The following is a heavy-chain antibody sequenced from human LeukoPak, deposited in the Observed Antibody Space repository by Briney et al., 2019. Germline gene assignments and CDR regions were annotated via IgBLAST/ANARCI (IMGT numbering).Heavy chain of an antibody. V-gene: IGHV3-48*03. CDR2: IGSSGTTI. J-gene: IGHJ4*02. D-gene: IGHD1-26*01. CDR3: AREEGGNYFDA. CDR1: GFTFSSYE. Sequence: GGSLRLSCAASGFTFSSYEMDWVRQAPGKGLEWVSYIGSSGTTIYYADSVKGRFTISRDNAKNSLYLQMNSLRAEDTAVYYCAREEGGNYFDAWGQGTLVTVSS.